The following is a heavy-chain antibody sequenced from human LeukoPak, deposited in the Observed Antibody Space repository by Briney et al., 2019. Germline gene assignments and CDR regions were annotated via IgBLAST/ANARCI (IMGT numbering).Heavy chain of an antibody. V-gene: IGHV4-34*01. CDR1: GASVSGYD. CDR2: INESGST. D-gene: IGHD3-10*01. CDR3: ARLRITMVRGENY. Sequence: SETLSLTFAVYGASVSGYDWSWIRQPPGKGREWVVEINESGSTNYNPSLKGRVTISVDTSKNQFSLKLSSVPAADPAVYYCARLRITMVRGENYWGQGTLVTVSS. J-gene: IGHJ4*02.